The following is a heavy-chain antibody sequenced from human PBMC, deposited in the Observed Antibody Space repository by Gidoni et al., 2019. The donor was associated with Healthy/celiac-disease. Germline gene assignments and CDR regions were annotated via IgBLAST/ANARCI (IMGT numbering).Heavy chain of an antibody. CDR1: GFTFSSYA. D-gene: IGHD6-19*01. Sequence: EVQLLESGGGLVQPGGSLRLSCAASGFTFSSYAMSWVSQAPGKGLEWVSAISGSGGSTYYADSVKGRFTISRDNSKNTLYLQMNSLRAEDTAVYYCAKVNTSGWFPGQFDYWGQGTLVTVSS. J-gene: IGHJ4*02. CDR3: AKVNTSGWFPGQFDY. CDR2: ISGSGGST. V-gene: IGHV3-23*01.